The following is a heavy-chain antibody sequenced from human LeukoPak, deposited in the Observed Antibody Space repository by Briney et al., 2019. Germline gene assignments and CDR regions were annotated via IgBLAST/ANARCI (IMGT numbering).Heavy chain of an antibody. J-gene: IGHJ6*02. CDR3: AREGAVGRSYYYYYGMDV. CDR2: ISSGGSTI. CDR1: GFTFSSYE. Sequence: GGSLRLSCAASGFTFSSYEMNWVRQAPGKGLEWVSYISSGGSTIYYADSVKGRFTISRDNAKNSLYLQMNSLRAEDTAVYYCAREGAVGRSYYYYYGMDVWGQGTTVTVSS. V-gene: IGHV3-48*03. D-gene: IGHD1-26*01.